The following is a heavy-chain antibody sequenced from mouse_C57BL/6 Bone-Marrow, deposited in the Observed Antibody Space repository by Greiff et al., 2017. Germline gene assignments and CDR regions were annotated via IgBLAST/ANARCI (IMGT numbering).Heavy chain of an antibody. CDR3: ANGYIDV. CDR1: GYAFSSSW. V-gene: IGHV1-82*01. J-gene: IGHJ1*03. CDR2: IYPGDGDT. Sequence: VQVVESGPELVKPGASVKISCKASGYAFSSSWMNWVKQRPGKGLEWIGRIYPGDGDTNYNGKFKGKATLTADKSSSTAYMQLSSLTSEDSAGYFCANGYIDVWGTGTTVTVSS.